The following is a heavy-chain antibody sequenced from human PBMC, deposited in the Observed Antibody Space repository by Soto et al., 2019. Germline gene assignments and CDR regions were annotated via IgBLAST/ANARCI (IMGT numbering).Heavy chain of an antibody. CDR2: ISGAGGTT. V-gene: IGHV3-23*01. J-gene: IGHJ6*02. D-gene: IGHD3-10*01. CDR1: GFTFSSYS. Sequence: AGSLILSCAASGFTFSSYSMSWVRQAPGKGLEWVSAISGAGGTTYYTDSVKGRFTISRDNSKNTLYLQMNSLRAEDTAVYYCARELDYYGPDVWGQGTTVTVSS. CDR3: ARELDYYGPDV.